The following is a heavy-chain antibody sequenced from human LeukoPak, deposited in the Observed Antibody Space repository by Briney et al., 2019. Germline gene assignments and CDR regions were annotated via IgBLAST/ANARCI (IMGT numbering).Heavy chain of an antibody. CDR3: ARPSYSGSYYNWFDP. Sequence: GGSLRLSCAASGFTFSSYAMHWVRQAPGKGLEWVAVISYDGSNKYYADSVKGRFTISRDNSKNTLYLQMNSLRAEDTAVYYCARPSYSGSYYNWFDPWGQGTLVTVSS. J-gene: IGHJ5*02. CDR2: ISYDGSNK. D-gene: IGHD1-26*01. V-gene: IGHV3-30-3*01. CDR1: GFTFSSYA.